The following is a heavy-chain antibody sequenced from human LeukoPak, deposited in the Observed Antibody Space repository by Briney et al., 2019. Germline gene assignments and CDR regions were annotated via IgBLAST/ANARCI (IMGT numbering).Heavy chain of an antibody. J-gene: IGHJ4*02. V-gene: IGHV4-61*01. D-gene: IGHD5-18*01. CDR2: IFDSGST. CDR1: GDSVSSGSYY. Sequence: SETLSLTCTVSGDSVSSGSYYWSWIRQPPEKGLEWIGYIFDSGSTNYNPSLKSRVTISVDTSKNQFSLKLSSVTAADTAVYYCARDRYSYGYGFRYFDYWGQGTLVTVSS. CDR3: ARDRYSYGYGFRYFDY.